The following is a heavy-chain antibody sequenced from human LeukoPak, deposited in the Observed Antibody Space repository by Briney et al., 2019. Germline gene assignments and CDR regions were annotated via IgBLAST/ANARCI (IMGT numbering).Heavy chain of an antibody. CDR1: GLAFSDYW. Sequence: PGGSLRLSCAASGLAFSDYWMSWVRQAPGKGLEWVATIKNDGSDKYYVDSVKGRFTLSRDNAKNLVYLQMNSLRVEDTAVYYCVNLGYSDGGQGTLVTVSS. V-gene: IGHV3-7*01. CDR3: VNLGYSD. D-gene: IGHD5-12*01. CDR2: IKNDGSDK. J-gene: IGHJ4*02.